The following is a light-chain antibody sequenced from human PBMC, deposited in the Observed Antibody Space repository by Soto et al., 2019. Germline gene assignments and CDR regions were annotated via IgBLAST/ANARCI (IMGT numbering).Light chain of an antibody. J-gene: IGKJ4*01. CDR1: QDINNY. CDR3: QQYDNRVT. Sequence: DIQMTQSPSSLSASVGDRVTITCQASQDINNYLNWNQQKPGKAPKLLIYDASDLEAGVPSRFSGSGSGTDFTFTISSLQPEDIATYYCQQYDNRVTFGGGTKV. V-gene: IGKV1-33*01. CDR2: DAS.